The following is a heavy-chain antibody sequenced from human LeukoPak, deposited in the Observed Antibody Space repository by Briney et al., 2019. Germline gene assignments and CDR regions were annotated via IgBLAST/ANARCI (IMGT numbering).Heavy chain of an antibody. J-gene: IGHJ4*01. V-gene: IGHV3-15*01. Sequence: GGSQSLSCAPSGYTFCDAWMSWVRQAPGKGLEWVGRIKSKTDGGTTDYAAPVKGRFTISRDDSKNTLYLQMNSLKTEDTAVYYCTTDLWPVIARQFAYWGRATLVTVSS. CDR1: GYTFCDAW. CDR2: IKSKTDGGTT. CDR3: TTDLWPVIARQFAY. D-gene: IGHD2-15*01.